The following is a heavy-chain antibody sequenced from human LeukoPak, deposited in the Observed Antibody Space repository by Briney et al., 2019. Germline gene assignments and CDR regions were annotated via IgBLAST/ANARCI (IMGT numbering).Heavy chain of an antibody. CDR1: GGPFSGYF. Sequence: SETLSLTCAVSGGPFSGYFWSWIRQSSGKGLEWIGEIHNSGTTNYNPSLNSRVTISEDTSKNQFYLNLRSVTAADTAVYYCARRYYYNLGSFPFDFWGQGTLVTVSS. CDR3: ARRYYYNLGSFPFDF. V-gene: IGHV4-34*01. CDR2: IHNSGTT. D-gene: IGHD3-10*01. J-gene: IGHJ4*02.